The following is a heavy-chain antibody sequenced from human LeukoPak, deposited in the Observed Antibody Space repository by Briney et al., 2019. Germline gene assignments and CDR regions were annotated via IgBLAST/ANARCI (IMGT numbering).Heavy chain of an antibody. CDR2: IKQDGSEK. D-gene: IGHD3-9*01. Sequence: TGGSLRLSCAASGFTFSSYWMSWVRQAPGKGLEWVANIKQDGSEKYYVDSAKGRFTISRDNAKNSLYLQMNSLRAEDTAAYYCARDRYDILTGYNDAFDVWGQGTKVTVSS. V-gene: IGHV3-7*01. CDR1: GFTFSSYW. J-gene: IGHJ3*01. CDR3: ARDRYDILTGYNDAFDV.